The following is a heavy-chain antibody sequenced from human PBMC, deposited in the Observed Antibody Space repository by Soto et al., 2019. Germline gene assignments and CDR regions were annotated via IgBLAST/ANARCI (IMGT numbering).Heavy chain of an antibody. J-gene: IGHJ4*02. Sequence: QVQLVQSGAEVKKPGSSVKVSCKASGVTFNRQDMRWVRQAPGQGLEWMGGIIPMFGTPHYAEKFQDRVTITADESTGTAYLEMSSLTSEDTAVYYCATSEGRDGHSFDYWGPGTLVTVS. CDR3: ATSEGRDGHSFDY. CDR2: IIPMFGTP. CDR1: GVTFNRQD. D-gene: IGHD1-26*01. V-gene: IGHV1-69*01.